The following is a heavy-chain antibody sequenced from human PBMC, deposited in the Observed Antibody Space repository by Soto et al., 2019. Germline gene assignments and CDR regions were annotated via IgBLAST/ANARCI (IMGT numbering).Heavy chain of an antibody. CDR3: AKGRGGSGSLTPRVDF. Sequence: EVQLLESGGGLVQPGGSLRLPCAASELTFKNYAMPWVRQAQGKGLEWVSAISGGGDTTSYADSVKGRFTVSRDGSKNTLYLQMSSLRAEDTALYYCAKGRGGSGSLTPRVDFWGQGTLVTVSS. CDR1: ELTFKNYA. V-gene: IGHV3-23*01. CDR2: ISGGGDTT. J-gene: IGHJ4*02. D-gene: IGHD3-10*01.